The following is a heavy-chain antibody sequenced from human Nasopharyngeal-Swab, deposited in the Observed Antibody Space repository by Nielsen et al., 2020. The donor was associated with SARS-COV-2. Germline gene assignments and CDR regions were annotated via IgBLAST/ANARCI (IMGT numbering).Heavy chain of an antibody. Sequence: ESLKISCTVSGDSGISSYWSWLRQTSGKGLEWIGYIYQNGYTNYNPSLKGRITMSIETSRKQFSLRLRSATAADTAMYYCAKEGEGGPNYFEFWGQGNLVTVSS. CDR2: IYQNGYT. D-gene: IGHD3-10*01. J-gene: IGHJ4*02. CDR1: GDSGISSY. CDR3: AKEGEGGPNYFEF. V-gene: IGHV4-59*02.